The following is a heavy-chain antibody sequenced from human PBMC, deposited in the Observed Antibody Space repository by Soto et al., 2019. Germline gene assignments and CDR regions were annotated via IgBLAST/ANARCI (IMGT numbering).Heavy chain of an antibody. CDR1: GGSISSRSYY. CDR3: ATSVSPSWTKFDF. D-gene: IGHD3-3*02. V-gene: IGHV4-39*01. CDR2: IYYSGST. J-gene: IGHJ4*02. Sequence: QLHLQGSGPRLVKPSETLSLTCTVSGGSISSRSYYWGWIRQHPGKGLEWIGSIYYSGSTYSNPSLKCRVTMSVDKSKNQFSLTLNSVTASYTAVYYCATSVSPSWTKFDFCDQGTLVTVSS.